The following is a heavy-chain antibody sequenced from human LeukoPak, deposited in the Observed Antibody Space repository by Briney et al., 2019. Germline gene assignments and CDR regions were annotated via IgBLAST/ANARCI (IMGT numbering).Heavy chain of an antibody. CDR2: INHSGST. Sequence: SETLSLTCAVYGGSFSGYYWSWIRQPPGKGLEWIGEINHSGSTNYNPSLKSRVTISVDTSKNQFSLKLGSVTAADTAVYYCARVRDYYDSSGYYHQDWFDPWGQGTLVTVSS. D-gene: IGHD3-22*01. CDR1: GGSFSGYY. J-gene: IGHJ5*02. CDR3: ARVRDYYDSSGYYHQDWFDP. V-gene: IGHV4-34*01.